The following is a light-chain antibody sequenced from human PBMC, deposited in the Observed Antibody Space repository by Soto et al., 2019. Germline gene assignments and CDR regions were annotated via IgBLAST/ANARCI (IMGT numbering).Light chain of an antibody. V-gene: IGKV3-15*01. J-gene: IGKJ4*01. CDR2: SAS. CDR1: QSISGN. Sequence: EIVMTQSPATLSVSPGQRVTLSCRASQSISGNLAWYQQKPGQPPRLLFYSASARATGTSARFSASGSGTEFSLTISSLQSEDVAIYYCQQYHDWPPLTFGGGTKIQIK. CDR3: QQYHDWPPLT.